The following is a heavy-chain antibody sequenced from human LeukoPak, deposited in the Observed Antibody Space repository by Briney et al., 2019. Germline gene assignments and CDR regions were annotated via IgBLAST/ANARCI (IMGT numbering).Heavy chain of an antibody. D-gene: IGHD3-3*01. CDR3: ARDYDFWSGYSNVNWYFDL. V-gene: IGHV4-59*01. Sequence: SETLSLTCTVSGGSISSYYWSWIRQPPGKGLEWIGYIYYSGSTNYNPSLKSRVTISVGTSKNQFSLKLSSVTAADTAVYYCARDYDFWSGYSNVNWYFDLWGRGTLVTVPS. CDR1: GGSISSYY. CDR2: IYYSGST. J-gene: IGHJ2*01.